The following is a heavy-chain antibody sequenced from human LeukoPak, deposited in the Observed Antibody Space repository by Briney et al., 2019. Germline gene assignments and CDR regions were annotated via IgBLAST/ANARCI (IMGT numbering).Heavy chain of an antibody. CDR3: ANSLPSGAAVSSISVGFDI. CDR1: GGSISSNNW. CDR2: IYHSGSP. J-gene: IGHJ3*02. Sequence: PSGTLSLTCAVSGGSISSNNWWGWVRQPPGKGLEWIGEIYHSGSPNYNPSLKSRVTISVDKSRNHFSLNLSSVTAADTAVYYCANSLPSGAAVSSISVGFDIWGQGTMVTVSS. D-gene: IGHD6-13*01. V-gene: IGHV4-4*02.